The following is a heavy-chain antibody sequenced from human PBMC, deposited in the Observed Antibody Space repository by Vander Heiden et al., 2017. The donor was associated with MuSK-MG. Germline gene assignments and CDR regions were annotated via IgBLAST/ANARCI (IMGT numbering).Heavy chain of an antibody. D-gene: IGHD3-22*01. Sequence: EVQLVESGGGLVQPGGSLRLSCSASGFTFSSYAMHWVRQAPGKGLEYVSAISNNGGSTYYADAVKGRFTISRDNSKNTMYLQMRSMRTEDTAVYYLVKDSSGYYFTLVYWGQGTLVTVSS. CDR3: VKDSSGYYFTLVY. CDR1: GFTFSSYA. CDR2: ISNNGGST. V-gene: IGHV3-64D*06. J-gene: IGHJ4*02.